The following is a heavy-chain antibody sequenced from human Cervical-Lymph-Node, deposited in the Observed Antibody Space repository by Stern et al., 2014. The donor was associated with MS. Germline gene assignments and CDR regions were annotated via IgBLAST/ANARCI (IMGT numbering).Heavy chain of an antibody. Sequence: QITLKESGPTLVNPTQTLTLTCAFSGFSLSTTGVGVGWIRQPPGKALEWLALIYWDDDKRYSPSLKSRLTITKDTSKSQVDLTLTNVDPVDTATYYCAHSPPSDDDAFDIWGRGQWSPSLQ. J-gene: IGHJ3*02. V-gene: IGHV2-5*02. CDR1: GFSLSTTGVG. CDR3: AHSPPSDDDAFDI. CDR2: IYWDDDK. D-gene: IGHD2-21*02.